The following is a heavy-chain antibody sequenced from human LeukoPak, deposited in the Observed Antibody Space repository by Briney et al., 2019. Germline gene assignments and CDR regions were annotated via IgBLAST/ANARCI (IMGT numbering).Heavy chain of an antibody. Sequence: GESLKISCKGSGYTFTRYWIGWVRQMPGKGLEWMGIIHPGNSDSRYSPSFQGQDTISADKSISTAYLQWSSLKASDTAMYYCARADYGDYGGFDYWGQGTLVTVSS. CDR3: ARADYGDYGGFDY. J-gene: IGHJ4*02. V-gene: IGHV5-51*01. CDR1: GYTFTRYW. D-gene: IGHD4-17*01. CDR2: IHPGNSDS.